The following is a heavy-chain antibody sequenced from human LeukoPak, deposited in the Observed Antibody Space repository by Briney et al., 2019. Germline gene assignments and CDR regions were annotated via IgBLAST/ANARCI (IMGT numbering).Heavy chain of an antibody. V-gene: IGHV1-69*06. D-gene: IGHD3-10*01. CDR3: ARIPPYGSGSYSYYGMDV. Sequence: GSSVKVSCKASGGTFGSYAISWVRQAPGQGLEWMGGIIPIFGTANYAQKFQGRVTITADKSTSTAYMELSSLRSEDTAVYYCARIPPYGSGSYSYYGMDVWGKGTTVTVSS. J-gene: IGHJ6*04. CDR2: IIPIFGTA. CDR1: GGTFGSYA.